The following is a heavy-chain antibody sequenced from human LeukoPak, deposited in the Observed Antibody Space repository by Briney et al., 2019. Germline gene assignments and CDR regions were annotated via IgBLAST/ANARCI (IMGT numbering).Heavy chain of an antibody. CDR2: ISDNGGRT. CDR1: GFTFSSYG. J-gene: IGHJ6*02. CDR3: ARDRRTYYYGMDV. V-gene: IGHV3-64*01. D-gene: IGHD3-10*01. Sequence: GGSLRLSCAASGFTFSSYGMHWVRQAPGKGLEYVSAISDNGGRTYYANSVKGRFTISRDNSKNTLYLQMGSLRAGDMAVYYCARDRRTYYYGMDVWGQGTTVTVSS.